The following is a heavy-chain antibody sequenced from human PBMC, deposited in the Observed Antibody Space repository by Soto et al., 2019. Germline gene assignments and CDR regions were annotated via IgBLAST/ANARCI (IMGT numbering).Heavy chain of an antibody. CDR1: GGSISSSSYY. CDR3: ARDAPLWGY. V-gene: IGHV4-39*07. CDR2: IYYSGST. D-gene: IGHD7-27*01. Sequence: SETLSLTCTVSGGSISSSSYYWGWIRQPPGKGLEWIGSIYYSGSTYYNPSLKSRVTISVDTSKNQFSLKLSSVTAADTAVYYCARDAPLWGYWGQGTLVTVSS. J-gene: IGHJ4*02.